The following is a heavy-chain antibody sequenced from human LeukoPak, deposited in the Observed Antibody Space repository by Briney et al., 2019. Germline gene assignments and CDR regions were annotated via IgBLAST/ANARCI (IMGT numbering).Heavy chain of an antibody. V-gene: IGHV4-4*07. CDR3: ARDGAIRYFDWSDLVDWFDP. CDR2: IYTSGST. CDR1: GGSISSYY. D-gene: IGHD3-9*01. Sequence: SETLSLTCTVSGGSISSYYWSWIRQPAGKGLEWIGRIYTSGSTNYNPSLKSRVTMSVDTSKNQFSLKLGSVTAADTAVYYCARDGAIRYFDWSDLVDWFDPWGQGTLVTVSS. J-gene: IGHJ5*02.